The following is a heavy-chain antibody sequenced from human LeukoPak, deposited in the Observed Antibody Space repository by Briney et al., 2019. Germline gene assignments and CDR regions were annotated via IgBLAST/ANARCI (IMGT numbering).Heavy chain of an antibody. CDR2: IYSGGST. CDR3: ARHVEMANYFDY. CDR1: GFTVSSNY. D-gene: IGHD5-24*01. J-gene: IGHJ4*02. V-gene: IGHV3-53*01. Sequence: GGSLRLSRAASGFTVSSNYMSCVRQAPGKGLEWVSVIYSGGSTYYADSVKGRFTISRDNSKNTLYLQMNSLRAEDTAVYYCARHVEMANYFDYWGQGTLVTVSS.